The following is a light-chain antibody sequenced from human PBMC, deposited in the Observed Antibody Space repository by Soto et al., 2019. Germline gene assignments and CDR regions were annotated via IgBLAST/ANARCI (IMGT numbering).Light chain of an antibody. CDR3: MQGTHWPIT. Sequence: DVVMTQSPLSLPATLGHPASISFRSNQSLVHSDGIAYFSWFQQRPGRSPRRLIYKVSNRDSGVPARFSGSGSGTDFALKISRVEAEDVGVYYCMQGTHWPITFGQGTRLEIK. V-gene: IGKV2-30*02. CDR2: KVS. J-gene: IGKJ5*01. CDR1: QSLVHSDGIAY.